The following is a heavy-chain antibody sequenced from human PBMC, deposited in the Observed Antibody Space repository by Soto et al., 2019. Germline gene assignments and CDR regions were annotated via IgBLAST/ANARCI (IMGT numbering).Heavy chain of an antibody. CDR3: ARTGDGPHGYLDY. V-gene: IGHV3-7*01. CDR2: INKGGSDN. CDR1: GFTFSSYC. J-gene: IGHJ4*02. Sequence: GGSLRLSCAASGFTFSSYCMSWVRQAPGKGLEWVANINKGGSDNNDVDSVKGRFTISRDNAKNSLYLQMNSLRAEDTGVYYCARTGDGPHGYLDYWGQGALVTVSS. D-gene: IGHD1-1*01.